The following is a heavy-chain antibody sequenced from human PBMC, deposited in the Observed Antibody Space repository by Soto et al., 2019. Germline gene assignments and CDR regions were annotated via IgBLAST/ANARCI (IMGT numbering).Heavy chain of an antibody. J-gene: IGHJ4*01. CDR3: ARSQVKYSSSSARGVFDY. CDR1: GYSFTSYW. V-gene: IGHV5-10-1*01. Sequence: GESLKISCKGSGYSFTSYWISWVRQMPGKGLEWMGRIDPSDSYTNYSPSFQGHVTFSADKSISTAYLQWSSLKASDTAMYYCARSQVKYSSSSARGVFDYLGQGNLGTVSP. CDR2: IDPSDSYT. D-gene: IGHD6-6*01.